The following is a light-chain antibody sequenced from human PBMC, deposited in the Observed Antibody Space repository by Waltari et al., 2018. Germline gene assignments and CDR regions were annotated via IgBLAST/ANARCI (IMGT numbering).Light chain of an antibody. CDR3: CSFTSSSTNV. J-gene: IGLJ6*01. CDR2: DVS. CDR1: SSDVGGYNY. Sequence: QSALTQPASVSGSPGQSITISCTGTSSDVGGYNYVSWYQQHPGKVPKLLLYDVSNRPSWVSNRFSGSKSGNTASLTISGLQVEDEADYYCCSFTSSSTNVFGSGTKVTVL. V-gene: IGLV2-14*03.